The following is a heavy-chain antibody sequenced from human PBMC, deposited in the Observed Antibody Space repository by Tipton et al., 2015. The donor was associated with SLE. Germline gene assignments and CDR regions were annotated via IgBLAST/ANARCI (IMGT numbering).Heavy chain of an antibody. D-gene: IGHD3-22*01. CDR1: GGSISSKNYY. CDR3: ARDSGGSFYDRGGYYQLANRHFDS. CDR2: IHYSGST. Sequence: TLSLTCTVSGGSISSKNYYWGWIRQPPGKGLEWIGSIHYSGSTYDNPSFKSRVTISVDTSKNQFSLKLSSVTAADTAVYYCARDSGGSFYDRGGYYQLANRHFDSWGRGTLVIASS. J-gene: IGHJ4*02. V-gene: IGHV4-39*07.